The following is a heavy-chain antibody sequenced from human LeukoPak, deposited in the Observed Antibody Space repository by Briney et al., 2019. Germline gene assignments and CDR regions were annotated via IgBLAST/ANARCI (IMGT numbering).Heavy chain of an antibody. CDR3: ARGQLRLSN. CDR1: GGSFNGYY. Sequence: PSETLSLTCAVYGGSFNGYYWAWIRQPPGKGLEWIGEINHSGSTDYNPSLKSRVTISVDTSKNQFSLKLNSVTAADTAVYYCARGQLRLSNWGQGSLVIVSS. D-gene: IGHD6-25*01. V-gene: IGHV4-34*01. J-gene: IGHJ4*02. CDR2: INHSGST.